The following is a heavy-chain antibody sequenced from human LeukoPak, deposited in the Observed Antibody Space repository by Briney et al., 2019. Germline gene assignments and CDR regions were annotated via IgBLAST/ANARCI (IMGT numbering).Heavy chain of an antibody. CDR1: GYTFGSYE. CDR3: ARRVGYYYYMDV. J-gene: IGHJ6*03. V-gene: IGHV1-8*01. CDR2: MNTNTGNT. Sequence: ASVKVSCKASGYTFGSYEIIWVRQATGQGPEWMGWMNTNTGNTGYAQKFQGRVTMTRNTSITKAYMELSSLRSEDTAVYDCARRVGYYYYMDVWGKGTTVTVSS.